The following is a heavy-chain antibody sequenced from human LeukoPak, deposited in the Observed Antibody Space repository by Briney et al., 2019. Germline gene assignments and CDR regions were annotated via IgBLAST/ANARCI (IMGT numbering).Heavy chain of an antibody. CDR3: AIPQINNFWRDC. CDR2: ISSGGASA. Sequence: GGSLRLSCAASGLTFSDYAMSWVRQAPGKGLAWVSAISSGGASAYYADSVKGRFTISRDNSNNTLYLQMNSLRAEDTAIYYCAIPQINNFWRDCWGQGALVTVSS. D-gene: IGHD1-1*01. V-gene: IGHV3-23*01. CDR1: GLTFSDYA. J-gene: IGHJ4*02.